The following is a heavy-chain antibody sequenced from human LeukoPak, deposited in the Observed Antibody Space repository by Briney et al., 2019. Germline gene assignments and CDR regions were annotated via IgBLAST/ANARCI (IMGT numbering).Heavy chain of an antibody. CDR3: ARGFTVGATTKLFDY. V-gene: IGHV4-34*01. CDR2: INHSGST. Sequence: SETQSLTCAVYGGSFSGYYWSWIRQPPGKGLEWIGEINHSGSTNYNPSLKSRVTISVDTSKNQFSLKLSSVTAADTAVYYCARGFTVGATTKLFDYWGKGTLVTVSS. CDR1: GGSFSGYY. J-gene: IGHJ4*02. D-gene: IGHD1-26*01.